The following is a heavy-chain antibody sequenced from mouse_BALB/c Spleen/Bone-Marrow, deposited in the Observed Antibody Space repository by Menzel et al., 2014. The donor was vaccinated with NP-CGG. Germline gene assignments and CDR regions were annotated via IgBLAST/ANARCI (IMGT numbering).Heavy chain of an antibody. CDR2: INPYNDGT. V-gene: IGHV1-14*01. CDR1: GYTFISYV. Sequence: VHVKQSGPELIKPGASVKMSCKASGYTFISYVIHWVKQKPGQGLKWIGYINPYNDGTKYNEKFKGKATLTSDKSSSTAYMDLSSLASEDSAVYYCVRGVYYDYDGGALDYWGQGTSVTVSS. J-gene: IGHJ4*01. D-gene: IGHD2-4*01. CDR3: VRGVYYDYDGGALDY.